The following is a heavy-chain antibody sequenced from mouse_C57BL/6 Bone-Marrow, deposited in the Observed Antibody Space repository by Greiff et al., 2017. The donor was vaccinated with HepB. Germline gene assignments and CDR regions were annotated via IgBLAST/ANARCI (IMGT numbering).Heavy chain of an antibody. Sequence: QVQLQQPGAELVKPGASVKLSCKASGYTFTSYWMQWVKQRPGQGLEWIGEIDPSDSYTNYNQKFKGKATLTVDTSSSTAYMQLSSLTSEDSAVYYCARGPPIYYYGSSYEMDYWGQGTSVTVSS. CDR1: GYTFTSYW. CDR3: ARGPPIYYYGSSYEMDY. J-gene: IGHJ4*01. CDR2: IDPSDSYT. D-gene: IGHD1-1*01. V-gene: IGHV1-50*01.